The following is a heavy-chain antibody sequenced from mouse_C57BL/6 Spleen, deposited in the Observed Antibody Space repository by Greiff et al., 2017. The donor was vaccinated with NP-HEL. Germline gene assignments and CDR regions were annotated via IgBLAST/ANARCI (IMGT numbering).Heavy chain of an antibody. J-gene: IGHJ2*01. Sequence: VQGVESGAELVKPGASVKISCKASGYAFSSYWMNWVKQRPGKGLEWIGQIYPGDGDTNYNGKFKGKATLTADKSSSTAYMQLSSLTSEDSAVYFCARYGNFYFDYWGQGTTLTVSS. CDR1: GYAFSSYW. CDR3: ARYGNFYFDY. D-gene: IGHD2-1*01. V-gene: IGHV1-80*01. CDR2: IYPGDGDT.